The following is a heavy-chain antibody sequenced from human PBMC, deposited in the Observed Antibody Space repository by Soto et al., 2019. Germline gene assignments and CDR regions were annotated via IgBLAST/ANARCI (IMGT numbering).Heavy chain of an antibody. CDR2: IIPIFGTA. CDR1: GGTFSSYA. Sequence: QVQLVQSGAEVKKPGSSVKVSCKASGGTFSSYAISWVRQAPGQGLEWMGGIIPIFGTANYAQKFQGRVTITADKSTSTAYMELSSLRSEDTALYYCAREGYCSGGSCYSGWFDPWGQGTLVTVSS. V-gene: IGHV1-69*06. CDR3: AREGYCSGGSCYSGWFDP. J-gene: IGHJ5*02. D-gene: IGHD2-15*01.